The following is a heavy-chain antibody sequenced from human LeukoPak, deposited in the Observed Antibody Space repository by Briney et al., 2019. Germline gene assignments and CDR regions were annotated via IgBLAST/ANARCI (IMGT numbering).Heavy chain of an antibody. V-gene: IGHV3-9*03. CDR2: ISWNSGSI. J-gene: IGHJ4*02. D-gene: IGHD3-10*01. Sequence: QPGRSLRLSCAASGFTFDDYAMHWVRQAPGKGLEWVSGISWNSGSIGYADSVKGRFTISRDNAKNSLYLQMNSLRAEDMALYYCAEDIKAGLLWFGPFDYWGQGTLVTVSS. CDR3: AEDIKAGLLWFGPFDY. CDR1: GFTFDDYA.